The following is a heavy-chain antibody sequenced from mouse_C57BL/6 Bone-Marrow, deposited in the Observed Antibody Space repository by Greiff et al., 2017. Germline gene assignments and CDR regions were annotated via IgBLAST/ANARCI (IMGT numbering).Heavy chain of an antibody. CDR2: ISSGGDYI. CDR3: TRDPSSNWFAY. D-gene: IGHD2-10*02. Sequence: EVQGVESGEGLVKPGGSLKLSCAASGFTFSSYAMSWVRQTPEKRLAWVAYISSGGDYIYYADTVKGRFTISRDNARNTLYLQMSSLKSEDTAMYYCTRDPSSNWFAYWGQGTLVTVSA. CDR1: GFTFSSYA. J-gene: IGHJ3*01. V-gene: IGHV5-9-1*02.